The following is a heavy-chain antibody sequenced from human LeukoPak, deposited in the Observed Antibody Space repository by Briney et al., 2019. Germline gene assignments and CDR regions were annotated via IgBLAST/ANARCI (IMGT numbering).Heavy chain of an antibody. D-gene: IGHD2-8*01. V-gene: IGHV1-46*01. CDR2: INPSGGST. J-gene: IGHJ6*02. CDR3: AREDVVLVDAVRYYHRGMDV. Sequence: AASVKVSCKASGYNFISYYMHWVRQTPGQGLEWMGIINPSGGSTSYAQKFQDRVTITRDTSTSTVYMELSSLKSDDTALYYGAREDVVLVDAVRYYHRGMDVWGQGTTVTVSS. CDR1: GYNFISYY.